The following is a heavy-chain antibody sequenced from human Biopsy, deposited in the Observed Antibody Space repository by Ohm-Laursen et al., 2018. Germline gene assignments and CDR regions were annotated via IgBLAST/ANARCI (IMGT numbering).Heavy chain of an antibody. CDR3: ARMDCSGGSCHYYSYGMDV. V-gene: IGHV4-4*09. D-gene: IGHD2-15*01. CDR2: IHHSGST. J-gene: IGHJ6*02. Sequence: PGTLSLTCTVSGVSITAYYWSWIRQPPGKGLECIGNIHHSGSTNYNPSLKSRLTISVDTSKNQFSLKLSSATAADTAVYYCARMDCSGGSCHYYSYGMDVWGQGTTVTVSS. CDR1: GVSITAYY.